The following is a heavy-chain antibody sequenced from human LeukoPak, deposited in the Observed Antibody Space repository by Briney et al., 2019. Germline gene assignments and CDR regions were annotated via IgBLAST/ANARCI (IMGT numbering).Heavy chain of an antibody. CDR1: GGSISSSNW. V-gene: IGHV4-4*02. CDR2: IYHSGST. Sequence: PSGTLSLTCAVSGGSISSSNWWTWVRQPPGKGLEWIGEIYHSGSTNYNPSLKSRVTISVGKSKNQFSLKLSSVTAADTAVYYCASLYCSGGSCYHYYYMDVWGKGTTVTVSS. J-gene: IGHJ6*03. D-gene: IGHD2-15*01. CDR3: ASLYCSGGSCYHYYYMDV.